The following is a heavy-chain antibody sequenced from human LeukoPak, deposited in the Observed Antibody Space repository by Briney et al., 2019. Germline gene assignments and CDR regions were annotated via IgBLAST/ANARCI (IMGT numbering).Heavy chain of an antibody. CDR2: IKQDGSQK. CDR1: GFTFSSYW. J-gene: IGHJ4*02. CDR3: ARDESGDSYGLY. V-gene: IGHV3-7*05. Sequence: GGSLRLSCAVSGFTFSSYWMIWVRQAPGKGLEWVANIKQDGSQKYYVDSVRGRFTISRDNAKNSLYLQLNSPRAEDTAVYYCARDESGDSYGLYWGQGALVTVSS. D-gene: IGHD5-18*01.